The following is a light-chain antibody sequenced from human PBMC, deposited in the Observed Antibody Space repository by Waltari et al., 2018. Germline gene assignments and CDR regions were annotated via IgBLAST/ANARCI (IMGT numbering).Light chain of an antibody. J-gene: IGKJ1*01. CDR1: QSVSNGY. CDR2: DAS. CDR3: QQYNNWPRT. Sequence: EIVMTPSPATLSVSPGERVTLSCRASQSVSNGYLAWYQQKPDQAPRLLIYDASARATGIPARFSGSGSGTEFTLTISILQSEDFAVYYCQQYNNWPRTFGQGTKVEIK. V-gene: IGKV3-15*01.